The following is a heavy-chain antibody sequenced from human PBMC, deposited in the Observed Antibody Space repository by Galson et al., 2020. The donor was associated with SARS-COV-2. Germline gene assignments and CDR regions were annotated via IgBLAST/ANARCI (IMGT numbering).Heavy chain of an antibody. Sequence: SETLSLTCTVSGGSVNNGAYSWSWIRQPPGKGLEWIGYVYYTGHTHHNPSLRSRLTTSIDTSKNQLSLKLTSVTAADTAIYYCARGTYGRLYYFGFWGQGTLVTVSS. CDR3: ARGTYGRLYYFGF. V-gene: IGHV4-61*08. CDR1: GGSVNNGAYS. D-gene: IGHD4-17*01. J-gene: IGHJ4*02. CDR2: VYYTGHT.